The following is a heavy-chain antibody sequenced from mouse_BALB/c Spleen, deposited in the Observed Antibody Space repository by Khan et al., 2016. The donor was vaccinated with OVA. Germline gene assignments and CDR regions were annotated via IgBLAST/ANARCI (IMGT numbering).Heavy chain of an antibody. CDR1: GYTFTSYW. Sequence: DLVKPGASVKLSCKASGYTFTSYWINWIKQRPGQGLEWIGRIAPGSGSTSYTEMFKDKTILTVDTSSSTAYIQLISLSSEDSAVYFCARSNYYGSGLYAIDYWGQGTSVTVSS. CDR2: IAPGSGST. J-gene: IGHJ4*01. CDR3: ARSNYYGSGLYAIDY. D-gene: IGHD1-1*01. V-gene: IGHV1S41*01.